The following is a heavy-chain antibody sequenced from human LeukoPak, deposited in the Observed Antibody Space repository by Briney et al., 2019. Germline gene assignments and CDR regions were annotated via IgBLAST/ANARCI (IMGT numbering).Heavy chain of an antibody. D-gene: IGHD3-16*01. CDR3: ARDGGYDYYYYMDV. V-gene: IGHV4-39*07. J-gene: IGHJ6*03. CDR1: GGLISISTYY. Sequence: SETLSLTCTVSGGLISISTYYWGWIRQPPGKGLEWIGSIYYSGTTHYNPSLKSRVTIAVDTSKNQFSLKLISVTAADTAVYYCARDGGYDYYYYMDVWGKGTTVTVSS. CDR2: IYYSGTT.